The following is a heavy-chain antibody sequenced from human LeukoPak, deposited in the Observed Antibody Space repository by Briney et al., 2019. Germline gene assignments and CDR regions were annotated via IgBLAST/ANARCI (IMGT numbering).Heavy chain of an antibody. CDR3: AKDPTTVAQGVFDY. CDR1: GFTFSSHA. V-gene: IGHV3-23*01. D-gene: IGHD4-11*01. Sequence: PGGSLRLSCAASGFTFSSHAMSWVRQAPGKGLEWVSAISGSGSNTYYADSVKGRFTISRDNSKNTLYLQMNSLRVEDTAVYYCAKDPTTVAQGVFDYWGQGTLVTVSS. CDR2: ISGSGSNT. J-gene: IGHJ4*02.